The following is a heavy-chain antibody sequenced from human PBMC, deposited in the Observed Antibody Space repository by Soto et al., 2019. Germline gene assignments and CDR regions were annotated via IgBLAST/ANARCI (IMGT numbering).Heavy chain of an antibody. Sequence: SVVVSCKASGFTFTSCAVQWVRQALGQRLEWIGWIVVGSGNTNYAQKFQERVTITRDMSTSTAYMELSSLRSEDTAVYYCAAVGRDGLRFLEYGMDVWGQGTTVTVSS. V-gene: IGHV1-58*01. CDR2: IVVGSGNT. CDR1: GFTFTSCA. D-gene: IGHD3-3*01. J-gene: IGHJ6*02. CDR3: AAVGRDGLRFLEYGMDV.